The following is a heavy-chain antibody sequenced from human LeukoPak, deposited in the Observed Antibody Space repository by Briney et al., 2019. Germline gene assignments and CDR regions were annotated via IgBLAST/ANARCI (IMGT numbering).Heavy chain of an antibody. Sequence: PSGTLSLTCDVSGGSINSGSWWSWVRQSPGKGLEWIGEIYHAGNTNYNPSLKSRVTMSVDKSQNQFSLKVSSVTAADTAVYYCARDGHTYNMDVWGQGTTVTVSS. V-gene: IGHV4-4*02. D-gene: IGHD1-1*01. J-gene: IGHJ6*02. CDR3: ARDGHTYNMDV. CDR1: GGSINSGSW. CDR2: IYHAGNT.